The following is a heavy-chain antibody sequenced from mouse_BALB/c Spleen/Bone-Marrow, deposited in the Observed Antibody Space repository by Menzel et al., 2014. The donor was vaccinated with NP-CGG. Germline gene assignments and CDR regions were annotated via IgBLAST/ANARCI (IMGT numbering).Heavy chain of an antibody. D-gene: IGHD2-3*01. Sequence: SGGGLVKPGGSLKLSCAASGFTFSSYAMSWVRQTPEKRLEWVASISSGGSTYYPDSVKGRFTISRDNARNILYLQMSSLRSEDTAMYYCARGYDGHYGFAYWGQGTLVTVSA. V-gene: IGHV5-6-5*01. CDR3: ARGYDGHYGFAY. CDR1: GFTFSSYA. J-gene: IGHJ3*01. CDR2: ISSGGST.